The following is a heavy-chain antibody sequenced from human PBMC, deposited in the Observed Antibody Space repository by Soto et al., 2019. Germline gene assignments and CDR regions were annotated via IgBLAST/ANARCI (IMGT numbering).Heavy chain of an antibody. V-gene: IGHV3-30*18. CDR3: AKDQGSSSVVLDYYYGMDV. CDR1: GFTFSSSG. CDR2: ISYDGSNK. Sequence: QVQLVESGGGVVQPGRSLRLSCAASGFTFSSSGMHWVRQAPGKGLEWVAVISYDGSNKYYADSVKGRFTISGDNSKNTLYLQMNSLRAEDTAVYYCAKDQGSSSVVLDYYYGMDVWGQGTTVTVSS. D-gene: IGHD6-6*01. J-gene: IGHJ6*02.